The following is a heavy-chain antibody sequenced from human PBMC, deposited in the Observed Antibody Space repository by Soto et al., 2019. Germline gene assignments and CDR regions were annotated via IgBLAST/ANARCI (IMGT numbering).Heavy chain of an antibody. J-gene: IGHJ4*02. D-gene: IGHD4-17*01. Sequence: GGSLRLSCAASGFTFSSYAMSWVRQAPGKGLEWVSAISGSGGSTYYADSVKGRFTISRDNSKNTLYLQMNSLRAEDTAVYYCAKDQGYGDYGECFDYWGQGTLVTVSS. CDR1: GFTFSSYA. V-gene: IGHV3-23*01. CDR3: AKDQGYGDYGECFDY. CDR2: ISGSGGST.